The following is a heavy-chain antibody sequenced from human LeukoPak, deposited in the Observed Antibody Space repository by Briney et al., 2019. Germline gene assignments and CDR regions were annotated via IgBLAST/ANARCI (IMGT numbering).Heavy chain of an antibody. CDR2: IYYSGST. Sequence: SETLSLTCTVSGGSISSYYWSWIRQPPGKGLEWIGYIYYSGSTNYNPSLKSRVAISVDTSKNQFSLKLSSVTAADTAVYYCARGEYSSSWYRPYYFDYWGQGTLVTVSS. CDR3: ARGEYSSSWYRPYYFDY. V-gene: IGHV4-59*01. CDR1: GGSISSYY. J-gene: IGHJ4*02. D-gene: IGHD6-13*01.